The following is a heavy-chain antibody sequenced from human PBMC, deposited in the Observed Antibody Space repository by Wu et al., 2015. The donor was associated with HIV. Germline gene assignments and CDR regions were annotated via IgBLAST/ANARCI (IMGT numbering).Heavy chain of an antibody. CDR1: GGTFSNYI. V-gene: IGHV1-69*05. Sequence: QVQLVQSGAEMRKPESSVKVSCKASGGTFSNYIINWVRQAPGQGLEWMGGIIPIFGATKYAQKFQDRVTVTTDESTSTVYMELSSLRSEDTAMYYCARGEVSSMVRGVNYYHYGMDVWGQGP. CDR2: IIPIFGAT. D-gene: IGHD3-10*01. J-gene: IGHJ6*02. CDR3: ARGEVSSMVRGVNYYHYGMDV.